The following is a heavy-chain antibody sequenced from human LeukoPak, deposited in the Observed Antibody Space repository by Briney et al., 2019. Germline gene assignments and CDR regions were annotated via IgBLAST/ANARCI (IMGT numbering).Heavy chain of an antibody. J-gene: IGHJ4*02. CDR2: IYYSGST. D-gene: IGHD3-10*01. V-gene: IGHV4-30-4*01. CDR3: AREYGSGSSFDY. Sequence: PSETLSLTCPVSGGSISSGDYYWSWIRQPPGKGLEWIGYIYYSGSTYYNPSLKSRVTISVDTSKNQFSLKLSSVTAADTAVYYCAREYGSGSSFDYWGQGTLVTVSS. CDR1: GGSISSGDYY.